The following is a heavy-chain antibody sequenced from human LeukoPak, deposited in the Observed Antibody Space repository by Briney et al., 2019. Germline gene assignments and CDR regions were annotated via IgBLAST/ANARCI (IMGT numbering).Heavy chain of an antibody. CDR3: ARQRGYSDY. Sequence: SETLSLTCAVYGGSFNGYYWSWLRQPPGKELEGIGEINHSGSTNYNPSLKRRVTTSVNTTKKHFSLQLSSVTAADTAVYYGARQRGYSDYCSQGTLATVPS. CDR2: INHSGST. CDR1: GGSFNGYY. D-gene: IGHD6-13*01. J-gene: IGHJ4*02. V-gene: IGHV4-34*01.